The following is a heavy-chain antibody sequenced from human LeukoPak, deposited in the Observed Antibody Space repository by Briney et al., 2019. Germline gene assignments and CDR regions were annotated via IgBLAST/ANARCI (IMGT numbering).Heavy chain of an antibody. D-gene: IGHD5-24*01. CDR2: IKPDGSAK. Sequence: GGSLRLSCAASGFTFSSSWLTWVRQAPGKGLEWVANIKPDGSAKNYVDSVKGRFTISRDNAKNSLYLQMNNLRAEDAAVYYCARDRAYNSFDIWGQGTTVTVSS. V-gene: IGHV3-7*01. J-gene: IGHJ3*02. CDR3: ARDRAYNSFDI. CDR1: GFTFSSSW.